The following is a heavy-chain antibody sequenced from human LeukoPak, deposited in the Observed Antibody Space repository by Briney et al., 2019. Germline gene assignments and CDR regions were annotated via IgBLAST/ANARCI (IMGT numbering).Heavy chain of an antibody. CDR2: ISGYNGNT. D-gene: IGHD3-10*01. Sequence: ASVKVACKASGYTFTSYGITWVRQAPGQGLEWMGWISGYNGNTNYAQKFQGRVTMTTDTSTSTVYMELRSLRSDDTAVYYCARDDNYGSGQPDDWGQGTLVTVSS. CDR3: ARDDNYGSGQPDD. CDR1: GYTFTSYG. V-gene: IGHV1-18*01. J-gene: IGHJ4*02.